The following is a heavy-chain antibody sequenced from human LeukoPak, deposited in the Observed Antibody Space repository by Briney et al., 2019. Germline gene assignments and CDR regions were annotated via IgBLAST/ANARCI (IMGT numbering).Heavy chain of an antibody. CDR1: GFTSSEHY. Sequence: GGSLRLSCAASGFTSSEHYMDWVRQAPGKGLEWIGRSRNKANSYSTEYAASVKGRFTISRDESENSLYLQMNGLKTEVTAVYYCGVGASIANYYSYMDVWGKGTTVTVSS. CDR2: SRNKANSYST. J-gene: IGHJ6*03. V-gene: IGHV3-72*01. D-gene: IGHD1-26*01. CDR3: GVGASIANYYSYMDV.